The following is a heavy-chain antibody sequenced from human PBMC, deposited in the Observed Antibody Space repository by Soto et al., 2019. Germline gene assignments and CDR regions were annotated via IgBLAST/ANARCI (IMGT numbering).Heavy chain of an antibody. CDR3: AHRPIMITFGGVVGAFDI. CDR2: IYWDDDK. V-gene: IGHV2-5*02. Sequence: SGPTLVNPTQTLTLTCTFSGFSLSTSGVGVGWIRQPPGKALEWLALIYWDDDKRYSPSPKSRLTITKDTSKNQVVLTMTNMDPVDTATYYCAHRPIMITFGGVVGAFDIWGQGTMVTVSS. D-gene: IGHD3-16*01. J-gene: IGHJ3*02. CDR1: GFSLSTSGVG.